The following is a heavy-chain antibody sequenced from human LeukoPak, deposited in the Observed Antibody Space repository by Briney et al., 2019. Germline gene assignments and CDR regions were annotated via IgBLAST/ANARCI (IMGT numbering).Heavy chain of an antibody. CDR2: ISGNGGST. D-gene: IGHD5-18*01. CDR1: GFTFSIYA. J-gene: IGHJ4*02. V-gene: IGHV3-23*01. Sequence: PGGSLRLSCAASGFTFSIYAMSWDRQAPGKGLEWVSDISGNGGSTYYADSVKGRFTISRDNSKITLFLQMNSLRAEDTAVYYCARNTGQTSGYSYGFNYWGQGTLVTVSS. CDR3: ARNTGQTSGYSYGFNY.